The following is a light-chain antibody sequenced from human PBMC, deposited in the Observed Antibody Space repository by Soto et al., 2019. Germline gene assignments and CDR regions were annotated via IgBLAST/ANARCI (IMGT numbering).Light chain of an antibody. J-gene: IGKJ4*01. CDR2: DAS. V-gene: IGKV3-11*01. CDR1: QSVSSY. Sequence: EIVLTQSPATLSLSPGERATLSCRASQSVSSYLAWYQQKPGQAPRLLIYDASNRATGIPARFSGSGSGTDFTLTISSLEPDYFAVYYCQQRSNWPPTFGGGTKVEIK. CDR3: QQRSNWPPT.